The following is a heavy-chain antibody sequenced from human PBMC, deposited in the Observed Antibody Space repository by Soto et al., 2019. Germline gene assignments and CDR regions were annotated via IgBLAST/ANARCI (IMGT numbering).Heavy chain of an antibody. V-gene: IGHV4-61*01. CDR2: IYFSGST. D-gene: IGHD6-19*01. Sequence: SETLSLTCTVSGDSVSSASFYWIWIRQAPGKGLEWLGFIYFSGSTNYNPSLKGRVTMSLDTSKNQFSLKLRSVTPADTAVYFCATVNSGRNWFDPWGQGTLVTVSS. CDR3: ATVNSGRNWFDP. CDR1: GDSVSSASFY. J-gene: IGHJ5*02.